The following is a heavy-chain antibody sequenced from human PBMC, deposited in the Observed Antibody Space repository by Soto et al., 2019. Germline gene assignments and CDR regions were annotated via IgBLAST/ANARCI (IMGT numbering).Heavy chain of an antibody. CDR1: GGSISSYY. CDR2: IYYSGST. CDR3: ARDAGVRQLDYYFDY. Sequence: PSETLSLTCTVSGGSISSYYWSWIRQPPGKGLEWIGYIYYSGSTNYNPSLKSRVTISVDTSKNQFSLKLSSVTAADTAVYYCARDAGVRQLDYYFDYWGKGTLVTVSS. J-gene: IGHJ4*02. V-gene: IGHV4-59*01. D-gene: IGHD6-6*01.